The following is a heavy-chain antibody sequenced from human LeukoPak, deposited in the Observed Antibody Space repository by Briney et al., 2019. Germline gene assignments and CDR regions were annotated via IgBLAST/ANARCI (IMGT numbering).Heavy chain of an antibody. CDR3: ARHFSGAAPGLV. J-gene: IGHJ4*02. D-gene: IGHD6-6*01. Sequence: PSETLSLTCTVSGGSISSYYWSWIRQPPGKGLGWIGYIYYSGSTNYNPSLKSRVTISVDTSKNQFSLKLSSVTAADTAVYYCARHFSGAAPGLVWGQGTLVTVSS. V-gene: IGHV4-59*08. CDR2: IYYSGST. CDR1: GGSISSYY.